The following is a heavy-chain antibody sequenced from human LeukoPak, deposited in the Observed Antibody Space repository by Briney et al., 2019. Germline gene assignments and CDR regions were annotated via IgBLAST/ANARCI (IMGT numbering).Heavy chain of an antibody. J-gene: IGHJ4*02. Sequence: ASETVSRKASVYTFTIYYMHWVCHAPGQGLEWMGLINPSGTGTNYAQKFQGRVTMTRDTSTSTVYMELSGLRSEDTAVYYCAREESGGYFDYWGQGTLVTVSS. CDR1: VYTFTIYY. V-gene: IGHV1-46*01. CDR3: AREESGGYFDY. CDR2: INPSGTGT. D-gene: IGHD2-8*02.